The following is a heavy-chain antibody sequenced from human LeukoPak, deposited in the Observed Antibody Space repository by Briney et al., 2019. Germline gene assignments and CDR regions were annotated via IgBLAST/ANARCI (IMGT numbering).Heavy chain of an antibody. J-gene: IGHJ6*02. CDR3: ARSYSSSWYYYYGMDV. CDR1: GFTFSSYG. V-gene: IGHV3-33*08. Sequence: PGRSLRLSCAASGFTFSSYGMLWVRQAPGKGLEWVAVIWYDGSNKYYADSVKGRFTISRDNSKNTLYLQMNSLRAEDTAVYYCARSYSSSWYYYYGMDVWGQGTTVTVSS. CDR2: IWYDGSNK. D-gene: IGHD6-13*01.